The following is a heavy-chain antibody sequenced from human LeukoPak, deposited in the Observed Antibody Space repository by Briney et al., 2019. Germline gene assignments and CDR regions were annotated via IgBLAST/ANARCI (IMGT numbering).Heavy chain of an antibody. V-gene: IGHV3-21*01. CDR1: GFSFSRYS. CDR2: ISTSGDST. D-gene: IGHD6-19*01. Sequence: GGSLRLSCEASGFSFSRYSMNWVRQAPGQGLEWVSSISTSGDSTYYADSVKGRFTISRDNAKNSLFQQMSGLRVDDTAVYYCARGLAVAGDYWGQGALVAVSS. CDR3: ARGLAVAGDY. J-gene: IGHJ4*02.